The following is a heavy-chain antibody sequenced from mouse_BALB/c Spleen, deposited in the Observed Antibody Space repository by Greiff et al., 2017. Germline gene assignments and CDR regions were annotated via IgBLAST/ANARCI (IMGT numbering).Heavy chain of an antibody. CDR1: GYSFTGYY. D-gene: IGHD2-1*01. J-gene: IGHJ3*01. CDR2: INPYNGAT. V-gene: IGHV1-31*01. Sequence: EVQLQQSGPELVKPGASVKISYKASGYSFTGYYMHWVKQSHVKSLEWIGRINPYNGATSYNQNFKDKASLTVDKSSSTAYMELHSLTSEDSAVYYCAHGNLAWFAYWGQGTLVTVSA. CDR3: AHGNLAWFAY.